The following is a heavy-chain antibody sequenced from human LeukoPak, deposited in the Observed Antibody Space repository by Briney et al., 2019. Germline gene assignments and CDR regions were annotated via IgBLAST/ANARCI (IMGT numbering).Heavy chain of an antibody. CDR3: ARQTGPGLFILP. CDR2: IYYSGNT. CDR1: GVSISSSNSY. Sequence: ASETLSLTCTVSGVSISSSNSYWGWIRRPPGKGLEWIGSIYYSGNTYYNASLKSQVSISIDTSKNQFSLRLTSVTAADTAVYYCARQTGPGLFILPGGQGTLVTVSS. D-gene: IGHD3/OR15-3a*01. J-gene: IGHJ4*02. V-gene: IGHV4-39*01.